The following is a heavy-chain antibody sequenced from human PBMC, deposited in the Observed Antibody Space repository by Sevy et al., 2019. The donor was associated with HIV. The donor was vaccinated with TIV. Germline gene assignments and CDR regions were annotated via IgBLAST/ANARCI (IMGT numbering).Heavy chain of an antibody. Sequence: GESLKISCKGSGYSFTSYWIGWVRQMPGKGLEWMGIIYPGDTDTRYSPSFQGQVTISADKSISTAYLQWSSLKASDTAMYYCARHERWELLSNDAFDIWGQGTMVTVSS. V-gene: IGHV5-51*01. CDR1: GYSFTSYW. CDR2: IYPGDTDT. J-gene: IGHJ3*02. CDR3: ARHERWELLSNDAFDI. D-gene: IGHD1-26*01.